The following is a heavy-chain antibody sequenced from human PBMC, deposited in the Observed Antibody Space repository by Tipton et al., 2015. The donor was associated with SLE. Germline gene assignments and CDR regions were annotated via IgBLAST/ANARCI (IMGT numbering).Heavy chain of an antibody. CDR1: GFTFDDYA. CDR2: ISWNSGSI. D-gene: IGHD4-17*01. CDR3: AKDRRTYGDLDY. J-gene: IGHJ4*02. Sequence: SLRLSCAASGFTFDDYAMHWVRQAPGKGLEWVSGISWNSGSIGYADSVKGRFTISRDNAKNSLYLQMNSLRAEDTALYYCAKDRRTYGDLDYWGQGTLVTVSS. V-gene: IGHV3-9*01.